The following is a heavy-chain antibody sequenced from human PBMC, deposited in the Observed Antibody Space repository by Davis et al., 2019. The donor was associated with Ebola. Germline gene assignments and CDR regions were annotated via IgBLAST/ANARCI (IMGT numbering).Heavy chain of an antibody. V-gene: IGHV1-18*01. CDR2: ISGYNSNR. Sequence: AASVKVSCKASGFTFSSHGISWVRQAPGQGLEWMGWISGYNSNRSYAQKLRGRVTMTTDTSTSTAYMELRSLRSDDTAVYYCARDPGKWGIYYYYGMDVWGQGTTVTVSS. CDR1: GFTFSSHG. D-gene: IGHD3-16*01. J-gene: IGHJ6*02. CDR3: ARDPGKWGIYYYYGMDV.